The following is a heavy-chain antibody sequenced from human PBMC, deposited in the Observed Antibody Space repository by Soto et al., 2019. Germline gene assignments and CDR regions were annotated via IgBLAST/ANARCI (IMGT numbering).Heavy chain of an antibody. Sequence: SETLSLTCTVSGGSISSYYWSWIRQPPGKGLEWIGYIYYSGSTNYNPSLKSRVTISVDTSKNQFSLKLSSVTAADTAVYYCARDYYGSGSYYLDYWGQGTLVTVS. D-gene: IGHD3-10*01. CDR3: ARDYYGSGSYYLDY. V-gene: IGHV4-59*08. CDR2: IYYSGST. J-gene: IGHJ4*02. CDR1: GGSISSYY.